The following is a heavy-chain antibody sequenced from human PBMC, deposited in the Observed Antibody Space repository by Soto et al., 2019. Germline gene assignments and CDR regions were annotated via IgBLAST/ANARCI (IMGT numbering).Heavy chain of an antibody. CDR3: ARDPYSSSWYGSVTRRGDYYYGMDV. D-gene: IGHD6-13*01. V-gene: IGHV3-33*01. CDR1: GFTFSSYG. J-gene: IGHJ6*02. Sequence: GGSLRLSCAASGFTFSSYGMHWVRQAPGKGLEWVAVIWYDGSNKYYADSVKGRFTISRDNSKNTLYLQMNSLRAEDTAVYYCARDPYSSSWYGSVTRRGDYYYGMDVWGQGTTVTVSS. CDR2: IWYDGSNK.